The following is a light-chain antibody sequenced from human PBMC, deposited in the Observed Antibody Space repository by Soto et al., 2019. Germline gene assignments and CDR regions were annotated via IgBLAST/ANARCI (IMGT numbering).Light chain of an antibody. CDR3: ALYVGSGTVV. CDR2: STN. V-gene: IGLV8-61*01. J-gene: IGLJ2*01. CDR1: SASVLXXXY. Sequence: QTVVSQXXXXXXXPGXTXXLXCXXTSASVLXXXYPSXXQQTPGQAXXXLIYSTNIRSSGVXDXFSGSILGNKAALTITXXXADDESDYYCALYVGSGTVVFGGGTKLTVL.